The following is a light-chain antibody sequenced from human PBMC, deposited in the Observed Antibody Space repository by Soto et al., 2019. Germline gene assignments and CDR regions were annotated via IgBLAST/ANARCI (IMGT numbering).Light chain of an antibody. CDR2: EDN. CDR3: QSYDSSNSWV. V-gene: IGLV6-57*04. CDR1: SGSIASNY. Sequence: NFMLTQPHSVSESPGKTVIISCTRSSGSIASNYVQWYQQRPGSAPTTVIYEDNQRPSGVPDRFSGSIDSSSNSASLTISGLKTEDEADYYCQSYDSSNSWVFGGGTKLTV. J-gene: IGLJ3*02.